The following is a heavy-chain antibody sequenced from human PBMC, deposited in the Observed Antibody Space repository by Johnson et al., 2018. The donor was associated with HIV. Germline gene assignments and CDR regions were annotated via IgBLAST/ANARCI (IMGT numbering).Heavy chain of an antibody. CDR2: ISSGSRTI. Sequence: QVLLVESGGGLVKPGGSLRLSCAASGFTFSDYYMSWIRQAPGKGLEWVSYISSGSRTIYYADSVKGRFTISIDNAKNALYLQINSLRGDDTDVYYCARDPPARSQYNSPPLAFDIWGQGTMVTVSS. D-gene: IGHD1-14*01. CDR3: ARDPPARSQYNSPPLAFDI. CDR1: GFTFSDYY. J-gene: IGHJ3*02. V-gene: IGHV3-11*04.